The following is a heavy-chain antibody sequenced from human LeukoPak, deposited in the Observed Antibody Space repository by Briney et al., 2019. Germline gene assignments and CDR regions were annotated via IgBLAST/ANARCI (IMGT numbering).Heavy chain of an antibody. J-gene: IGHJ4*02. D-gene: IGHD4-23*01. CDR3: ARQPYYGGNSWYFDY. CDR2: IYYSGST. Sequence: SETLSLTCTVSGGSISSSSYYWGWIRQPPGKGLEWIGSIYYSGSTYYSPSLKSRVTISVDTSKNQFSLKLSSVTAADTAVYYCARQPYYGGNSWYFDYWGQGTLVTVSS. CDR1: GGSISSSSYY. V-gene: IGHV4-39*01.